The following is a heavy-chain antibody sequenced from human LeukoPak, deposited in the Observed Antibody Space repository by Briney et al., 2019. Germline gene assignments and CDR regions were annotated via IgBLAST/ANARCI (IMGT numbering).Heavy chain of an antibody. J-gene: IGHJ4*02. CDR2: IYYSGTT. CDR1: GGTISRYY. V-gene: IGHV4-59*01. CDR3: ARGPTRNYFDY. Sequence: SETLSLTCTVSGGTISRYYWSWIRQPPGKGLEWIGYIYYSGTTNYNPSLKSRVTISVDTSKNQFSLKLSSVTAADTAVYYCARGPTRNYFDYWGQGTLVTVSP.